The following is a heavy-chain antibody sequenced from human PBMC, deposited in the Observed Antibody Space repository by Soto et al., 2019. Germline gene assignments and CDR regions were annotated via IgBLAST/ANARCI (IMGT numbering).Heavy chain of an antibody. J-gene: IGHJ6*02. D-gene: IGHD1-1*01. CDR1: GFTFSSYE. V-gene: IGHV3-48*03. CDR3: ARVLIPQRYYYYGMDV. CDR2: ISSGGTIT. Sequence: RLSCAASGFTFSSYEMNWVRQAAGKGLEWVSYISSGGTITYNADSVKGRFTISRDNAKNSLYLQMNSLRAEDTAVYYCARVLIPQRYYYYGMDVWRQGTTVTVSS.